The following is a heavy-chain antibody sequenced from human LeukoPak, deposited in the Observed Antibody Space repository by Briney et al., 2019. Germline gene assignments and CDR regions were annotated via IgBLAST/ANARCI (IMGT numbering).Heavy chain of an antibody. D-gene: IGHD3-22*01. CDR1: GYTFTSYA. CDR3: ARVPNSYDSLDY. V-gene: IGHV1-3*01. CDR2: INAGNGNT. Sequence: ASVKVSCKASGYTFTSYAMHWVRQAPGQRLEWMGWINAGNGNTKYSQKFQGRVTITRDTSASTAYMELSSLRSEDTAVYYCARVPNSYDSLDYWGQGTLATVSS. J-gene: IGHJ4*02.